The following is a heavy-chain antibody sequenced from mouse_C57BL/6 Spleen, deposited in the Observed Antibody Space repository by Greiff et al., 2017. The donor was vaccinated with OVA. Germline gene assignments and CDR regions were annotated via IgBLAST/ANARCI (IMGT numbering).Heavy chain of an antibody. J-gene: IGHJ2*01. CDR1: GFTFSSYA. CDR2: ISSGGDYI. D-gene: IGHD2-1*01. V-gene: IGHV5-9-1*02. CDR3: TRVPIYYGNYEGYFDY. Sequence: EVMLVESGEGLVKPGGSLKLSCAASGFTFSSYAMSWVRQTPEKRLEWVAYISSGGDYIYYADTVKGRFTISRDNARNTLYLQMSSLKSEDTAMYYCTRVPIYYGNYEGYFDYWGQGTTLTVSS.